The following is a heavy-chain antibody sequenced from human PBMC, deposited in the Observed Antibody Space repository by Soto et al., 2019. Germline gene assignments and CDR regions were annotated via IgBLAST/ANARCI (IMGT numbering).Heavy chain of an antibody. D-gene: IGHD5-12*01. Sequence: QAQLQESGPGLVKPSETLSLTCTVSGGSITSNYWNWFRQSPEKGLEWIGYIDHSGTTNYNPSLINLVTISADPPMNQFSLNLSSVTAADTAMYYRSTGGGWLPETWGQGTLVTVSS. V-gene: IGHV4-59*01. CDR2: IDHSGTT. CDR3: STGGGWLPET. CDR1: GGSITSNY. J-gene: IGHJ4*02.